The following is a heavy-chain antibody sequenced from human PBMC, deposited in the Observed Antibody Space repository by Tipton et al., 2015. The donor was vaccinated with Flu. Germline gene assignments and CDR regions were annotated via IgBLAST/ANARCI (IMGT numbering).Heavy chain of an antibody. CDR1: GYSISSGYY. D-gene: IGHD3-10*01. J-gene: IGHJ4*02. V-gene: IGHV4-38-2*01. CDR2: VYHSGGT. Sequence: TLSLTCAVSGYSISSGYYWGWIRQPPGKGLEWIGSVYHSGGTYYNPSLKSRVTISVDTSKNQLSLRLSSVTAADTAVYYCASGAYYFGSETYRDYFDYWGQGTLVTVSS. CDR3: ASGAYYFGSETYRDYFDY.